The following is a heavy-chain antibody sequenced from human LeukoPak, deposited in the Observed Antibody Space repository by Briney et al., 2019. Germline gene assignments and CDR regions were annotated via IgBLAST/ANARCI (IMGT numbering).Heavy chain of an antibody. CDR1: GFTFSSYG. CDR2: IWYDGSNK. CDR3: ARGVVVVVPAATYFDY. Sequence: PGRSLRLSCAASGFTFSSYGMHWVRQAPGEGLEWVAVIWYDGSNKYYADSVKGRFTISRDNSKNTLYLQMNSLRAEDTAVYYCARGVVVVVPAATYFDYWGQGTLVTVSS. J-gene: IGHJ4*02. D-gene: IGHD2-2*01. V-gene: IGHV3-33*01.